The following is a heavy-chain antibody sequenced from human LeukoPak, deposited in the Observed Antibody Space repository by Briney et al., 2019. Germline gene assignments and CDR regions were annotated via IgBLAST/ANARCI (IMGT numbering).Heavy chain of an antibody. CDR2: IYPGDSDT. CDR3: ASGVGIVGAIAAFDI. V-gene: IGHV5-51*01. J-gene: IGHJ3*02. Sequence: GESLQISCKGSGYSFTSYWIGWVRQMPGKGLEWMGIIYPGDSDTRYSPSFQGQVNISADKSISTAYLQWSSLKASDTAMYYCASGVGIVGAIAAFDIWGQGTMVTVSS. CDR1: GYSFTSYW. D-gene: IGHD1-26*01.